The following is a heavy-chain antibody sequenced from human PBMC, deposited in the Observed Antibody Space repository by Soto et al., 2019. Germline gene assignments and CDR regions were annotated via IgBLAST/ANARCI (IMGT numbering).Heavy chain of an antibody. D-gene: IGHD6-19*01. V-gene: IGHV3-30-3*01. CDR2: ISYDGSNK. Sequence: QVQLVESGGGVVQPGRSLRLSCAASGFTFSSYAMHWVRQAPGKGLEWVAVISYDGSNKYYADSVKGRFTISRDNSKNTLYLQMNSLRAEETAVYYCARDGYSSGWYSAFDIWGQGTMVTVSS. CDR3: ARDGYSSGWYSAFDI. CDR1: GFTFSSYA. J-gene: IGHJ3*02.